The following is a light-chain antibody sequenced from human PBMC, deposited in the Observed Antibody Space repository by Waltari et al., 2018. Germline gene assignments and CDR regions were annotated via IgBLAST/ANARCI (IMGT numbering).Light chain of an antibody. Sequence: DIQMTQSPSSLSASVGDRVTITCRASQNIFIYLNWYQQKPHKAPKLLLYAASSLQSGVPSRFSGSGSGTDFTLTISSLQPEDFATYYCQQSYDTSITFGQGTRLEIK. V-gene: IGKV1-39*01. CDR2: AAS. CDR3: QQSYDTSIT. J-gene: IGKJ5*01. CDR1: QNIFIY.